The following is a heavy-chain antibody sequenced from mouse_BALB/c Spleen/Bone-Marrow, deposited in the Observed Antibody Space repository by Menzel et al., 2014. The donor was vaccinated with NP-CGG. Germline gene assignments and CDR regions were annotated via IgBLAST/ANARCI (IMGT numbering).Heavy chain of an antibody. Sequence: VQLVESGAELARPGTSVKLSCKASGYTFTDYYINWVKQRTGQGLEWIGEIYPGSGNTYYNEKFKGKATLTADKSSSTVNIRLSSLTSEVSAVYFCARDHYGNYEGFDYWGQGTLVTVSA. CDR2: IYPGSGNT. CDR3: ARDHYGNYEGFDY. CDR1: GYTFTDYY. J-gene: IGHJ3*01. D-gene: IGHD2-1*01. V-gene: IGHV1-77*01.